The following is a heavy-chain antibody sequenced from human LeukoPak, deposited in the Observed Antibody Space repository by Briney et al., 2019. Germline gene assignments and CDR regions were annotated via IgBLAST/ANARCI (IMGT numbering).Heavy chain of an antibody. CDR2: INPNSGGT. D-gene: IGHD3-22*01. Sequence: ASVKVSCKASGYTFTSYGISWVRQAPGQGLEWMGWINPNSGGTNYAQKFQGRVTMTRDTSISTAYMELSRLRSDDTAVYYCARDYYDSSGFYYWGQGTLVTVSS. CDR3: ARDYYDSSGFYY. CDR1: GYTFTSYG. J-gene: IGHJ4*02. V-gene: IGHV1-2*02.